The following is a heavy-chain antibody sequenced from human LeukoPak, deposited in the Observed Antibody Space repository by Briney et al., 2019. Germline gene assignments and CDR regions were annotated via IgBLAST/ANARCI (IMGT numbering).Heavy chain of an antibody. J-gene: IGHJ5*02. CDR3: ARDNIVVVVAAPPGFDP. CDR2: ISAYNGNT. Sequence: AASVKVSCKASGYTFTSYGISWVRQAPGQGLEWMGWISAYNGNTNYAQKLQGRVTMTTDTSTSTAYMELRSLRSDDTAVYYCARDNIVVVVAAPPGFDPWGQGTLVTVSS. CDR1: GYTFTSYG. V-gene: IGHV1-18*01. D-gene: IGHD2-15*01.